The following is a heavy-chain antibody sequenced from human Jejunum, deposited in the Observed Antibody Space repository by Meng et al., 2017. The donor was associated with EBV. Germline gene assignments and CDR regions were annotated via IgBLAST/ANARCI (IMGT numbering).Heavy chain of an antibody. CDR1: CMLFQVCY. Sequence: CGADMLKPAATLLHTCTVLCMLFQVCYLTWVPQHPGKGLEWIGENNLSGITNYTPALKSRVTISVDTSKNQFSLKLSSVTAADTAVYYCAREARSSGYHPGIGPWGQGTLVTVSS. J-gene: IGHJ5*02. CDR2: NNLSGIT. CDR3: AREARSSGYHPGIGP. D-gene: IGHD3-22*01. V-gene: IGHV4-34*01.